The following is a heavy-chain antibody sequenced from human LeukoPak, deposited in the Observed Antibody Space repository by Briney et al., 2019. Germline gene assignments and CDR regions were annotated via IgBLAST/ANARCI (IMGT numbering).Heavy chain of an antibody. CDR2: IYWDDDK. Sequence: SGPTLVKPTQTLTLTCTFSGFSLSTSGVGVGWIRQPPGKALEWLALIYWDDDKRYSPSLKSRLTITKDASKNQVVLTMTNMDPVDTATYYCARRGGNAPLGAFDIWGQGTMVTVSS. J-gene: IGHJ3*02. CDR1: GFSLSTSGVG. D-gene: IGHD3-10*01. V-gene: IGHV2-5*02. CDR3: ARRGGNAPLGAFDI.